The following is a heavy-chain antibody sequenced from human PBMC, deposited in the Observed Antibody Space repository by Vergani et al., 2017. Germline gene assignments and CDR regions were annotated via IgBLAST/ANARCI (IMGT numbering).Heavy chain of an antibody. CDR2: IWYDGSNK. D-gene: IGHD6-13*01. J-gene: IGHJ6*03. Sequence: QVQLVESGGGVVQPGRSLRLSCAASGFTFSSYGMHWVRQAPGKGLEWVAVIWYDGSNKYYADSVKGRFTISRDNSKNTLYLQMNSLRAEDTDVYYCARVWGIAAQTPTNYYYYYYMDVWGKXP. CDR3: ARVWGIAAQTPTNYYYYYYMDV. V-gene: IGHV3-33*01. CDR1: GFTFSSYG.